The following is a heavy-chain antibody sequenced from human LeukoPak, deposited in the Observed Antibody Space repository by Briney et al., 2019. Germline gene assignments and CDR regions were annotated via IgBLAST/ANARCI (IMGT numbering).Heavy chain of an antibody. CDR1: GASMNTHY. CDR2: MLDTVTT. J-gene: IGHJ4*02. Sequence: NTSETLSLTCAVSGASMNTHYWSWIRQPPGKGLEWIGYMLDTVTTKDNPSLKSRLTLSADTSKNQFSLRLTSVTAADTAVYYCATIKRGNIFGYFDFWGQGIPVTVSS. CDR3: ATIKRGNIFGYFDF. D-gene: IGHD5-18*01. V-gene: IGHV4-59*11.